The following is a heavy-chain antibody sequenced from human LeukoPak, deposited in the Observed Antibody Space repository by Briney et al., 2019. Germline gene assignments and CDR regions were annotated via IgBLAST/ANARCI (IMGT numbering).Heavy chain of an antibody. CDR3: ARGSLGYCSSTSCLNAFDI. D-gene: IGHD2-2*03. CDR1: AGTFSSYG. Sequence: ASVKVSCKASAGTFSSYGISWVRQAPGQGLERMGRIIPIFGTANYAQKFQGRVTITTDESTSTAYMELSSLRSEDTAVYYCARGSLGYCSSTSCLNAFDIWGQGTMVTVSS. J-gene: IGHJ3*02. V-gene: IGHV1-69*05. CDR2: IIPIFGTA.